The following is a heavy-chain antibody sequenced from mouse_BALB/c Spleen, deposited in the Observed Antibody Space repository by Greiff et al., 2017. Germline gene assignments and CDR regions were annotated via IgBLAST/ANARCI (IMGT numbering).Heavy chain of an antibody. CDR2: IYWDDDK. D-gene: IGHD2-14*01. Sequence: QVTLKVSGPGILQPSQTLSLTCSFSGFSLSTSGMGVSWIRQPSGKGLEWLAHIYWDDDKRYNPSLKSRLTISKDTSSNQVFLKITSVDTADTATYYCARARYDGGDFDYWGQGTTLTVSS. V-gene: IGHV8-12*01. J-gene: IGHJ2*01. CDR3: ARARYDGGDFDY. CDR1: GFSLSTSGMG.